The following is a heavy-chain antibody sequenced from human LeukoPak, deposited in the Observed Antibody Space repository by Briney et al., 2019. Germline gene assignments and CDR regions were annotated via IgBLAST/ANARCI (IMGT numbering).Heavy chain of an antibody. D-gene: IGHD6-19*01. Sequence: WESLSLACAADGGSFSGYYWSWIRQPPGKGLEWIGEINHSGGTNYNPYLKSRVTISVDTSKNQFSLKLSSVTAADTAVYYCARGRYSSGWYAGHDAFDIWGQGTMVTVSS. CDR1: GGSFSGYY. CDR3: ARGRYSSGWYAGHDAFDI. CDR2: INHSGGT. J-gene: IGHJ3*02. V-gene: IGHV4-34*01.